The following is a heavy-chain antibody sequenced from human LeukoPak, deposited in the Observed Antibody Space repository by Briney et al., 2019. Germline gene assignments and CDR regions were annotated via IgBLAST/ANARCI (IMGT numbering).Heavy chain of an antibody. J-gene: IGHJ4*02. CDR2: IIPIFGTA. Sequence: SVKVSCKASGGTFSSYAISWVRQAPGQGLEWTGGIIPIFGTANYAQKFQGRVTITADESTSTACMELSSLRSEDTAVYYCARAAYYCSSTSCQHLAGGYYFDYWGQGTLVTVSS. V-gene: IGHV1-69*13. D-gene: IGHD2-2*01. CDR1: GGTFSSYA. CDR3: ARAAYYCSSTSCQHLAGGYYFDY.